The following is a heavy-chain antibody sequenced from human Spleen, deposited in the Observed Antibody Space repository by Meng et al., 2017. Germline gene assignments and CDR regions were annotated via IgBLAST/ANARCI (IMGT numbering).Heavy chain of an antibody. CDR2: INHSGST. V-gene: IGHV4-34*01. CDR3: ARGPTTMAHDFDY. CDR1: GGSFSGYY. D-gene: IGHD4-11*01. Sequence: QVQRQESGPGLVKPSGTLSLTCAVYGGSFSGYYWSWIRQPPGKGLEWIGEINHSGSTNYNPSLESRATISVDTSQNNLSLKLSSVTAADSAVYYCARGPTTMAHDFDYWGQGTLVTVSS. J-gene: IGHJ4*02.